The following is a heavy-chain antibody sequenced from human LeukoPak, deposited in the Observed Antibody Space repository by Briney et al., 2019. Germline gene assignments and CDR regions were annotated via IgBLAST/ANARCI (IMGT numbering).Heavy chain of an antibody. CDR1: GFTFSSYS. D-gene: IGHD5-18*01. CDR3: SRLRGYSYGYADY. Sequence: GGSLRLSCAASGFTFSSYSMNWVRQAPGKGLEWVSYISTSGSTIDYVDSVKGRFTISRDNAKNSLYLQMNNLRAEDTAVYYCSRLRGYSYGYADYWGQGTLVTVSS. V-gene: IGHV3-48*01. J-gene: IGHJ4*02. CDR2: ISTSGSTI.